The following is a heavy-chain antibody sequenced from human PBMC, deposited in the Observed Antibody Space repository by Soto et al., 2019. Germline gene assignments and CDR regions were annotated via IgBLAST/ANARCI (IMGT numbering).Heavy chain of an antibody. V-gene: IGHV3-21*04. CDR1: GFTFSSYS. Sequence: GGSLRLSCAASGFTFSSYSMNWVRQAPGKGLEWVSSISSSSSYIYYADSVKGRFTISRDNAKNSLYLQMNSLGSDDTAVYYCAREEPIVPVATSDFWGQGTLVTVSS. CDR2: ISSSSSYI. D-gene: IGHD2-2*01. CDR3: AREEPIVPVATSDF. J-gene: IGHJ4*02.